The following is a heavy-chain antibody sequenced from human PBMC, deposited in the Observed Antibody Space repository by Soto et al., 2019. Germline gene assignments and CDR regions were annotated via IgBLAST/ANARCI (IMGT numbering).Heavy chain of an antibody. V-gene: IGHV5-51*01. J-gene: IGHJ5*01. Sequence: GGSLEISLKVPGDGFATNWIAWVRQKSGQGLEYMGSIFPDDSDTRYSPSFQGQVTISIDKSISTAYLPWSNLKASETAMSFCARLIGRCSWFDSWGQGALVTVSS. CDR2: IFPDDSDT. D-gene: IGHD1-26*01. CDR3: ARLIGRCSWFDS. CDR1: GDGFATNW.